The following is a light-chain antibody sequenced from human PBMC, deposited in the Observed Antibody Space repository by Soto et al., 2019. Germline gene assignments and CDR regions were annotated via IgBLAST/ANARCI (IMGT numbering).Light chain of an antibody. V-gene: IGLV2-23*01. J-gene: IGLJ2*01. CDR1: ISDVGRYNL. CDR2: EDI. Sequence: QSALTQPASVSGSPGQSITISCTGTISDVGRYNLVSWYQQHPDKAPKLIIYEDIERPSGVSHRFSGSTSGNTASLTISGLQTADEAKYFCCSYAGGASVVFGGGTKVTVL. CDR3: CSYAGGASVV.